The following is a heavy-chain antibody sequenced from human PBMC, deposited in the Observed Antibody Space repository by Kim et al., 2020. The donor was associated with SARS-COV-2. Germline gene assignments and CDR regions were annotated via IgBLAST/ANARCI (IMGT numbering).Heavy chain of an antibody. D-gene: IGHD2-15*01. V-gene: IGHV3-9*01. J-gene: IGHJ4*01. Sequence: GGSLRLSCAASGFTFDDYAMHWVRQAPGKGLEWVSGISWNSGSIGYADSVKGRFTISRDNAKNSLYLQMNSLRAEDTALYYCAKAKVVAARTYYFDYWG. CDR2: ISWNSGSI. CDR3: AKAKVVAARTYYFDY. CDR1: GFTFDDYA.